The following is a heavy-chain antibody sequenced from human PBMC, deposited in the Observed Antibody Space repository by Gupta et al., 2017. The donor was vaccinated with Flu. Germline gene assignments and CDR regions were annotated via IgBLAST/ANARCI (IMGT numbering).Heavy chain of an antibody. CDR3: ARAVLPDLGYGSGWSQYYFDY. J-gene: IGHJ4*02. Sequence: QVQLQQWGAGLLKPSETLSLTCAVYGGSFSGYYWSWIRQPPGKGLEWIGEINHSGSTNYNPSLKSRVTISVDTSKNQFSLKLSSVTAADTAVYYCARAVLPDLGYGSGWSQYYFDYWGQGTLVTVSS. CDR1: GGSFSGYY. D-gene: IGHD6-19*01. CDR2: INHSGST. V-gene: IGHV4-34*01.